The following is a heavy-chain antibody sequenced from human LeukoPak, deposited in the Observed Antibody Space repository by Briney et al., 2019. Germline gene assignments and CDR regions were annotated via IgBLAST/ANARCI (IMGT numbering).Heavy chain of an antibody. V-gene: IGHV3-73*01. CDR2: IRSKANSYAT. D-gene: IGHD4-17*01. Sequence: GGSLRLSCAASGFTFSSYGMHWVRQASGKGLEWVGRIRSKANSYATAYAASVKGRFTISRDDSKNTAYLQMNSLKTEDTAVYYCTRADDYGDYSSDYWGQGTLVTVSS. CDR3: TRADDYGDYSSDY. J-gene: IGHJ4*02. CDR1: GFTFSSYG.